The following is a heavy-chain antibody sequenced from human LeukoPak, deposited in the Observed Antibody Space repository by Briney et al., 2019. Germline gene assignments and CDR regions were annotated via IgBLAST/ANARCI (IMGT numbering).Heavy chain of an antibody. D-gene: IGHD2-15*01. CDR2: ITLCTGDI. Sequence: DSVKVSCKAPGYTFTDYCLHWLRQAPGQGLEWMGWITLCTGDIIYAQNFQGRVTMTRDTSTSTAYMQLGSLKSDDTAVYYCARDIAPSCRWWFDSWGEGTLVTVSS. J-gene: IGHJ5*01. V-gene: IGHV1-2*02. CDR3: ARDIAPSCRWWFDS. CDR1: GYTFTDYC.